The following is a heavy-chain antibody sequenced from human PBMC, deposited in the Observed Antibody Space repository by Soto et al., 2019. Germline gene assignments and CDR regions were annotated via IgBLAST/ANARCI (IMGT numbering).Heavy chain of an antibody. J-gene: IGHJ4*02. CDR2: LIPIFGTA. CDR3: AREGGAGGSSSYSFDY. Sequence: QVQLVQSGAEVKKPGSSVKVSCKASGGTFSSYAISWVRQAPGQGLEWMGGLIPIFGTANYAQKFQGRVTMTADESTSTAYMELSSLRSEDTAVYYCAREGGAGGSSSYSFDYWGQGTLVTVSS. CDR1: GGTFSSYA. D-gene: IGHD6-13*01. V-gene: IGHV1-69*12.